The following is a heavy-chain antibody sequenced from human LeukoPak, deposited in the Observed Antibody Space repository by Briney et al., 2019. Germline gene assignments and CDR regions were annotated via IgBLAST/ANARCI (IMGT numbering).Heavy chain of an antibody. CDR1: GYTFTSYG. CDR2: ISAYNGNT. CDR3: ARVPFGVVSKDYYYYMDV. V-gene: IGHV1-18*04. J-gene: IGHJ6*03. D-gene: IGHD3-3*01. Sequence: ASVKLSCKASGYTFTSYGISWVRQAPGQGLEWMGWISAYNGNTNYAQKLQGRVTMTTDTSTSTAYMELRSLRSDDTAVYYCARVPFGVVSKDYYYYMDVWGKGTTVTVSS.